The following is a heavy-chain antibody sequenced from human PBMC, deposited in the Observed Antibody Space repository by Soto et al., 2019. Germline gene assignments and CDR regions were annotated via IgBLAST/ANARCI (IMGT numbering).Heavy chain of an antibody. CDR1: GFTFSSYG. J-gene: IGHJ4*02. Sequence: GGSLRLSCAASGFTFSSYGMSWVRQAPGKGLEWVSAIAGPGGGASYADSVQGRFTISRDDSKNTLYLQMNSLRAEDTAVYYCARGPRYSYGSLDYWGQGTLVTVSS. CDR3: ARGPRYSYGSLDY. V-gene: IGHV3-23*01. CDR2: IAGPGGGA. D-gene: IGHD5-18*01.